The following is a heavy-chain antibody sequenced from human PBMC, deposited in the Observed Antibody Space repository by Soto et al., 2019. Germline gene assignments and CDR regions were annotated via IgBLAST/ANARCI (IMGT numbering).Heavy chain of an antibody. CDR2: IGTSGSYI. Sequence: AGGSLRLSCAASGFTFSRDSMNWVRQAPGKGLEWVSSIGTSGSYIYDTDSVKGRFTISRDNTKDSLYLQMNSLRAEDTAIYYCARGSAFIGLDYWGQGTPVTVSS. CDR1: GFTFSRDS. V-gene: IGHV3-21*01. D-gene: IGHD1-26*01. CDR3: ARGSAFIGLDY. J-gene: IGHJ4*02.